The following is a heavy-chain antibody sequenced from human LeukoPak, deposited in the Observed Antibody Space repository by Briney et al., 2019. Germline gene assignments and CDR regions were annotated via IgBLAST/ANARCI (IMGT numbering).Heavy chain of an antibody. CDR3: ARCSGSYYRWFDP. CDR2: INSDGSST. V-gene: IGHV3-74*01. J-gene: IGHJ5*02. CDR1: GFTFSSYS. D-gene: IGHD1-26*01. Sequence: GGSLRLSCAASGFTFSSYSMHWVRQVPGKGLVWVSRINSDGSSTSYADSVKGRFAISRDNAKSTLYLQMNSLRGEDTAVYHCARCSGSYYRWFDPWGQGTLVTVSS.